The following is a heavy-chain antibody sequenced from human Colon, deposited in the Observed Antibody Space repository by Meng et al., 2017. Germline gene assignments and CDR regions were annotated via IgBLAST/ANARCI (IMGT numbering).Heavy chain of an antibody. Sequence: LQAVGPGPVQPSGALSLTFAAPGGFMPSSNCGSWVRQPPGKGLEWIGEIYHSGSTNYNPSLKSRVTISVDKSKNQFSLKLSSVTAADTAVYYCASFPPPGKQWLVTDYWGQGTLVTVSS. CDR3: ASFPPPGKQWLVTDY. J-gene: IGHJ4*02. V-gene: IGHV4-4*02. CDR1: GGFMPSSNC. CDR2: IYHSGST. D-gene: IGHD6-19*01.